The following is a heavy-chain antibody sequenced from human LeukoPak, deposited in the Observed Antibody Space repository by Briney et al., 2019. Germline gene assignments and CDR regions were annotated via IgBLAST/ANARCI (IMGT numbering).Heavy chain of an antibody. V-gene: IGHV4-31*03. CDR3: SSVYCSSTSWYLDY. CDR2: IYYSGST. J-gene: IGHJ4*02. Sequence: SPSLSLTCTVSGGSISSGGYYWSWIRQHPGKGLEWIGYIYYSGSTYYNPSLKRRVTISVDTAKTQFSLTLRSVTVADTAVYYCSSVYCSSTSWYLDYWGQGTLVTVSS. CDR1: GGSISSGGYY. D-gene: IGHD2-2*01.